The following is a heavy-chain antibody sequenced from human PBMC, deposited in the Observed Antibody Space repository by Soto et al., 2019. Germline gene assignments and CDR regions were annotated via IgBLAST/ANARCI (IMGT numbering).Heavy chain of an antibody. J-gene: IGHJ4*02. D-gene: IGHD1-1*01. CDR1: GFTFSDYY. CDR2: ISSSGRSI. Sequence: GGSLTLSCAASGFTFSDYYMRWSRQAPAKGLEWVSYISSSGRSIYYADSVKDRFTISRDNAKNSLYLQMNSLRAEDTAVYYCARVSGRRTTGTLAPDYWGQGTLVTVSS. V-gene: IGHV3-11*01. CDR3: ARVSGRRTTGTLAPDY.